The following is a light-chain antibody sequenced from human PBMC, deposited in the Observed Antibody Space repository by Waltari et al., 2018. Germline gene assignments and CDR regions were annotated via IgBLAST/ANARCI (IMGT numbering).Light chain of an antibody. V-gene: IGLV2-11*01. J-gene: IGLJ3*02. CDR3: CSYAGIWV. CDR1: ASDVGDFNS. CDR2: DVT. Sequence: QSALTQPRSVSGSPGQSVTISCAGTASDVGDFNSVSWYQQHPGKAPKLVIFDVTKRPSGVPDRFSGSKSGTSASLTVFGLQAEDEADYYCCSYAGIWVFGGGTKLTVL.